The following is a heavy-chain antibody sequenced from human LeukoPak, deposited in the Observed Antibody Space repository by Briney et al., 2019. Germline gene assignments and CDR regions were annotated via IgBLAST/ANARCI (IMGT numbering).Heavy chain of an antibody. CDR3: ARGAGLKPHWFDP. CDR1: GRSISSSSYY. V-gene: IGHV4-39*01. J-gene: IGHJ5*02. D-gene: IGHD1-14*01. Sequence: PSETLSLTCTVSGRSISSSSYYWGWIRQPPGKGLEWIGSIYYSGSTYYNPSLKSRVTISVDTSKNQFSLKLSSVTAADTAVYYCARGAGLKPHWFDPWGQGTLVTVSS. CDR2: IYYSGST.